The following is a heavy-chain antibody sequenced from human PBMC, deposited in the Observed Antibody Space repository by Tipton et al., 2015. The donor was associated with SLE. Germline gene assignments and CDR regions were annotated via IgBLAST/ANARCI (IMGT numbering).Heavy chain of an antibody. CDR1: GGSFSGYY. CDR2: INQGGST. J-gene: IGHJ3*02. V-gene: IGHV4-34*01. D-gene: IGHD5-18*01. CDR3: VSSGIQLWLDDAFDI. Sequence: TLSLTCAIYGGSFSGYYWGWVRQTPGRGLEWIGEINQGGSTNQNPSLKSRLTISVDTSKNQFSLRLTSVTAADTAVYYCVSSGIQLWLDDAFDIWGQGTMVTVSS.